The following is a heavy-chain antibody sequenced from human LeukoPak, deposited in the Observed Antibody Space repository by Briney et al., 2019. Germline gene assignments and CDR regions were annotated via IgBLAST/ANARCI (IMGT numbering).Heavy chain of an antibody. CDR1: GYSISSSNW. CDR2: IYYSGNT. CDR3: ARIIEAGAVDY. V-gene: IGHV4-28*06. D-gene: IGHD6-19*01. Sequence: SETLSLTCAVSGYSISSSNWWGWIRQPPGKRLEWIAYIYYSGNTNYNPSLKSRVTMSVDTSKNQFSLRLSSVTALDTAVYYCARIIEAGAVDYWGQGTLVTVSS. J-gene: IGHJ4*02.